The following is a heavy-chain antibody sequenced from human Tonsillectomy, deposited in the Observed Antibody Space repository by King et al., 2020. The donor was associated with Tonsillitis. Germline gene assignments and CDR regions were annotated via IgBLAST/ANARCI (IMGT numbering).Heavy chain of an antibody. CDR1: GGSISSNY. D-gene: IGHD3-22*01. CDR2: IYYSGST. CDR3: VRGSYYGSGYIYFDQ. Sequence: HVQLQESGPGLVKPSETLSLTCTVSGGSISSNYWNWVRQPPGKGLEWIGYIYYSGSTNYNPSLKSRVTISVDTSKNQFSLKLSSVTAADTAVYYCVRGSYYGSGYIYFDQWGQGTLLTVSS. J-gene: IGHJ4*02. V-gene: IGHV4-59*01.